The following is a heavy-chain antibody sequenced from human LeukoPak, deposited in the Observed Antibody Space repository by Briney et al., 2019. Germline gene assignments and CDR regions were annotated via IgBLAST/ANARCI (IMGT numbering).Heavy chain of an antibody. CDR2: IYTSGST. CDR3: ARANPWDILTGPYFDY. CDR1: GGSISSGCYS. Sequence: SETLSLTCAVSGGSISSGCYSWSCIRPPAGKGLEWIGRIYTSGSTNYNLSLKSRITISVAKSKNQLSLKLSTVTAAATALCFCARANPWDILTGPYFDYWGQGTLVTVSS. D-gene: IGHD3-9*01. J-gene: IGHJ4*02. V-gene: IGHV4-61*02.